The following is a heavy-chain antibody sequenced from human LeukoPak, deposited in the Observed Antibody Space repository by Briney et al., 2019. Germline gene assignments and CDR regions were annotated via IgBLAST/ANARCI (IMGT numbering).Heavy chain of an antibody. V-gene: IGHV4-39*07. CDR1: GGPISSRSCY. Sequence: PSETLSLTCAVSGGPISSRSCYWGWIRQPPGKGLEWIGSIYYTGSTYHNPSLKSRVTMSVDTSMNQFSLNLNSVTAADTAVYYCAREGGFYGSAWFDPWGQGTLVTVSS. CDR2: IYYTGST. CDR3: AREGGFYGSAWFDP. J-gene: IGHJ5*02. D-gene: IGHD3-10*01.